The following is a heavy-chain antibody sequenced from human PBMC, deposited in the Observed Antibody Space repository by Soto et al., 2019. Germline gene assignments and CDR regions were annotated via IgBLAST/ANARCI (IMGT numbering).Heavy chain of an antibody. CDR1: GYTFTGYY. J-gene: IGHJ6*02. CDR3: ARDPRDTAMFDYYSSSGRNV. CDR2: INPNSGGT. V-gene: IGHV1-2*04. Sequence: ASVKVSCKASGYTFTGYYMHWVRQAPGQGLEWMGWINPNSGGTNYAQKFQGWVTMTRDTSISTAYMELSRLRSDDTAVYYCARDPRDTAMFDYYSSSGRNVWAQGTTVTVSS. D-gene: IGHD5-18*01.